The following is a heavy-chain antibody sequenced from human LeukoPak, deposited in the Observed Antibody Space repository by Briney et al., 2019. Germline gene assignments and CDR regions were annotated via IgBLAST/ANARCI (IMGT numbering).Heavy chain of an antibody. CDR2: IYTSGST. CDR1: GGSISSGSCY. Sequence: SETLSLTCTVSGGSISSGSCYWSWIRQPAGKGLEWIGRIYTSGSTNYNPSLKSRVTISVDTSKNQFSLKLSSVTAADTAVYYCARVDVTPGALRYYYMDVWGKGTTVTVSS. J-gene: IGHJ6*03. D-gene: IGHD1-14*01. V-gene: IGHV4-61*02. CDR3: ARVDVTPGALRYYYMDV.